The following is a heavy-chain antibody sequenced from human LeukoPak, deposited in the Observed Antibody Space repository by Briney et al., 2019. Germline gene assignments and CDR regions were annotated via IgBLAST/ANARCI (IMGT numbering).Heavy chain of an antibody. CDR2: IWHDGSVE. J-gene: IGHJ4*02. D-gene: IGHD1-26*01. V-gene: IGHV3-33*01. CDR1: GFMFSRLG. CDR3: ARVLGVGATTFDY. Sequence: GGSLRLTCTASGFMFSRLGMQWVRQAPGEGLEWVAMIWHDGSVEEYADSVKGRFTISRDNSQNTLYLQMNSLRDDDTAVYYCARVLGVGATTFDYWGQGTLVTVSS.